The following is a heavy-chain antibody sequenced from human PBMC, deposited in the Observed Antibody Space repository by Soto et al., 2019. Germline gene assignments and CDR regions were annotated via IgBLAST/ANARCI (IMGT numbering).Heavy chain of an antibody. V-gene: IGHV4-4*02. Sequence: QVQLQESGPGLVKPSGTLSLTCAVSGDSVSSPYYWCWVRQPPGKGLEWIGEVFHTGTTSYNPSLRSRVTIPMDKSNNQFSLDLSSATAADTAVYYCARSAGWYAVHSWGPGTLVIVSS. CDR3: ARSAGWYAVHS. D-gene: IGHD6-19*01. CDR1: GDSVSSPYY. CDR2: VFHTGTT. J-gene: IGHJ4*02.